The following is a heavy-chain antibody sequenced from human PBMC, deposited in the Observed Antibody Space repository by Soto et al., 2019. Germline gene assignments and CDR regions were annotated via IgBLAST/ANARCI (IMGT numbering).Heavy chain of an antibody. CDR2: IYHGGTT. Sequence: QVQLQESGPGLVKPSGTLSLTCAVSGGSISSSYWWNWVRQTPRGGLEWIGKIYHGGTTNYNPSLKHRLSISVDKSKNQFSLKLSSVPAADTAVYYCVSSLNYDFWRDGGRHFYFDYWGRGIPATVSS. V-gene: IGHV4-4*02. CDR3: VSSLNYDFWRDGGRHFYFDY. D-gene: IGHD3-3*01. CDR1: GGSISSSYW. J-gene: IGHJ4*02.